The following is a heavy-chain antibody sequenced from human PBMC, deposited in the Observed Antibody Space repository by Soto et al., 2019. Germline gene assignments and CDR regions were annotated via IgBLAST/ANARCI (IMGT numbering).Heavy chain of an antibody. D-gene: IGHD3-22*01. CDR3: ARESYYYDSSTFDL. CDR2: ISRSSRTI. V-gene: IGHV3-48*02. CDR1: GFTFSSYI. Sequence: EVQLVESGGGLVQPGGSLRLSCAASGFTFSSYIMNWVRQAPGKGLEWVSYISRSSRTIYYADSVKGRFTISRDNAKNSLYLQMNSLRDEDTSVYYCARESYYYDSSTFDLWGQGTMVTVSS. J-gene: IGHJ3*01.